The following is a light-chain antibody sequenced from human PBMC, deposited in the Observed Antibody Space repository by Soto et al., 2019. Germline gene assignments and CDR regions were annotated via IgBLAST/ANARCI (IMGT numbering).Light chain of an antibody. CDR1: GSDY. CDR3: CSYKASSVL. Sequence: QSVLTQPASVSGSPGQSITISCTGTGSDYVSWYQQHPGKAPRLIIYDVSDRPSGVSNRFPGSKSGNTASLTISGLQAEDEAHYYCCSYKASSVLFGGGTKLTVL. J-gene: IGLJ2*01. V-gene: IGLV2-14*03. CDR2: DVS.